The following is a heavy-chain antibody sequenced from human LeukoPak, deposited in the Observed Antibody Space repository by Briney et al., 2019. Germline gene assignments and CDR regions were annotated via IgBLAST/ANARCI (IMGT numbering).Heavy chain of an antibody. V-gene: IGHV1-46*01. Sequence: GASVKVSCKASGYTFTSYYMHWVRQAPGQGLEWMGIINPSGGSTSYAQKFQGRVTMTRDTSTSTVYMELSSLRSEDTAVYYCAGDLGSPEWYFDLWGRGTLVTVSS. CDR3: AGDLGSPEWYFDL. D-gene: IGHD2-15*01. CDR2: INPSGGST. J-gene: IGHJ2*01. CDR1: GYTFTSYY.